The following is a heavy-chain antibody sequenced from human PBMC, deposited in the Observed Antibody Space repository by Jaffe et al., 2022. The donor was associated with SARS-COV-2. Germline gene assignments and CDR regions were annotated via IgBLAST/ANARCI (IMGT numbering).Heavy chain of an antibody. D-gene: IGHD6-19*01. V-gene: IGHV5-51*01. J-gene: IGHJ6*04. CDR3: ARHSTAYSSGWYVYYGMDV. Sequence: EVQLVQSGAEVKKPGESLKISCKGSGYSFTDYWIGWVRQMPGKGLEWMGIIYPDDSDTRYSPSFQGQVTISADKSISTAYLQWSSLKASDTAKYYCARHSTAYSSGWYVYYGMDVWGEGTTVTVSS. CDR2: IYPDDSDT. CDR1: GYSFTDYW.